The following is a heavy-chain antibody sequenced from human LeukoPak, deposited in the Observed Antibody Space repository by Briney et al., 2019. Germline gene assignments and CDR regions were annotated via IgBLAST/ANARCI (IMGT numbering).Heavy chain of an antibody. CDR1: GYTFTGYY. D-gene: IGHD3-10*01. Sequence: ASVKVSCKASGYTFTGYYMHWVRQAPGQGPEWMGWINPNSGGTNYAQKFQGRVTMTRDTSISTAYMELSRLRSDDTAVYYCARAKLLWFGEHTYFDYWGQGTLVTVSS. CDR2: INPNSGGT. J-gene: IGHJ4*02. V-gene: IGHV1-2*02. CDR3: ARAKLLWFGEHTYFDY.